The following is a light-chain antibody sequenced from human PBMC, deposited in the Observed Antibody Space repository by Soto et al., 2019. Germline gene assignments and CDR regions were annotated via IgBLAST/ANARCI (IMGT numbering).Light chain of an antibody. CDR3: QQYNNWPYT. J-gene: IGKJ2*01. CDR1: QSVSSN. CDR2: GAS. Sequence: EIVMTQSPATLSVSPGERATLSCGASQSVSSNLAWYQQKPGQAPRLLIYGASTRATGIPARFSGSGSGTEFTHTISSLQSEDFAVYYCQQYNNWPYTFGQGTKLEIK. V-gene: IGKV3-15*01.